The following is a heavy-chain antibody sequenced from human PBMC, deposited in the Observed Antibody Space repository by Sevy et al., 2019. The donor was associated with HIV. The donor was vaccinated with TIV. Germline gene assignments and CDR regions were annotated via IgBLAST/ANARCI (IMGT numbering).Heavy chain of an antibody. J-gene: IGHJ3*02. V-gene: IGHV4-34*01. CDR3: ARHCGSTSCSHAFDI. CDR1: GGSFSGYY. CDR2: INHSGST. D-gene: IGHD2-2*01. Sequence: SETLSLTCAVYGGSFSGYYWSWIRQPPGKGLEWIGEINHSGSTNCNPSLKSRVTISVDTSKNQFSLKLSSVTAADTAVYYCARHCGSTSCSHAFDIWGQGTMVTVSS.